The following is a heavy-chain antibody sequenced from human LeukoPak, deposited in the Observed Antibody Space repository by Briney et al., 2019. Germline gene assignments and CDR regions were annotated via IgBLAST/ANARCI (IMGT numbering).Heavy chain of an antibody. CDR2: IYPGDSDT. Sequence: GESLQISCKGSGYRFTSYWIVWVRQMPGKGLEWMGIIYPGDSDTRYSPSFQGQVTISADKSISTAYLQWSSLKASDTAMYYCARQMQVIPAAISDYWGQGTLVTVPS. CDR1: GYRFTSYW. CDR3: ARQMQVIPAAISDY. D-gene: IGHD2-2*01. J-gene: IGHJ4*02. V-gene: IGHV5-51*01.